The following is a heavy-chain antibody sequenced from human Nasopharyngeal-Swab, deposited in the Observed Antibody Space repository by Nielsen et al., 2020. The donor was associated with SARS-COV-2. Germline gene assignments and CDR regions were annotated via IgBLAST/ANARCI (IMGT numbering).Heavy chain of an antibody. V-gene: IGHV3-74*01. CDR1: GFTFSSYW. J-gene: IGHJ6*02. CDR3: ARLDGYSSSWYPLDV. Sequence: GGSLRLSCAASGFTFSSYWMHWVRQAPGKGLVWVSRINSDGSSTSYADSVKGRFTISRDNAKNTLYLQMNSLRAEDTAVYYCARLDGYSSSWYPLDVWGQGTTVTVSS. CDR2: INSDGSST. D-gene: IGHD6-13*01.